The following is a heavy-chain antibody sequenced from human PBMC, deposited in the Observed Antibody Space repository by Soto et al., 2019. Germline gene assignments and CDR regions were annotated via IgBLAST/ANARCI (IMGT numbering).Heavy chain of an antibody. CDR1: GFTFSSYW. J-gene: IGHJ6*02. D-gene: IGHD6-13*01. Sequence: EVQLMESGGGLVQPGGSLRLSCAASGFTFSSYWMHWVRQAPGKGLVWVSRINSDGSSTSYADSVKGRFTISRDNAKNTLYLQMNSLRAEDTAVYYCARVTAAAGPPYYYGMDVWGQGTTVTVSS. CDR3: ARVTAAAGPPYYYGMDV. CDR2: INSDGSST. V-gene: IGHV3-74*01.